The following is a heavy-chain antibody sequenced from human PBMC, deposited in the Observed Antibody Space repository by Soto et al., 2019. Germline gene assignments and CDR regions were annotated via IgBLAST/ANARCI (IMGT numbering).Heavy chain of an antibody. CDR3: AAEGQDYYYYGMDV. CDR1: GFTFTSSA. CDR2: IVVGSGNT. J-gene: IGHJ6*02. Sequence: QMQLVQSGPEVKKPGTSVKVSCKASGFTFTSSAVQWVRQARGQRLEWIGWIVVGSGNTNYAQKFQERVTITRDMSTSTAYMELSSLRSEDTAVYYCAAEGQDYYYYGMDVWGQGTTVTVSS. V-gene: IGHV1-58*01.